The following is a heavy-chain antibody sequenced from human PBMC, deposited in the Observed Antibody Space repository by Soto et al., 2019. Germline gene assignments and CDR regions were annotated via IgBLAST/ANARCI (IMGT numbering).Heavy chain of an antibody. CDR1: GFTVSNTY. D-gene: IGHD3-16*01. J-gene: IGHJ4*02. V-gene: IGHV3-66*01. CDR3: ARDIGLLGTFNY. Sequence: GGSLRLSCAASGFTVSNTYMNWVRQAPGKGLQWVSIIYSGGNTYSADSVKGRFTISRDDSKNTLYLQMNSLGAEDTAVYYCARDIGLLGTFNYWGQGTLVTVSS. CDR2: IYSGGNT.